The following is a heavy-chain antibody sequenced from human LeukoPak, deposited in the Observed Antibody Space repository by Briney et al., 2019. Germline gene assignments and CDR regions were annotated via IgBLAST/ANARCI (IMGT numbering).Heavy chain of an antibody. CDR2: INPNSGGT. V-gene: IGHV1-2*06. CDR1: GYTFTGYY. J-gene: IGHJ4*02. D-gene: IGHD3-16*02. Sequence: ASVKVSCKAPGYTFTGYYMRWVRQAPGQGLEWMGRINPNSGGTNYAQKFQGRVTMTRDTSISTAYMELSRLRSDDTAVYYCARDLRYYDYVWGGYRLNYWGQGTLVTVSS. CDR3: ARDLRYYDYVWGGYRLNY.